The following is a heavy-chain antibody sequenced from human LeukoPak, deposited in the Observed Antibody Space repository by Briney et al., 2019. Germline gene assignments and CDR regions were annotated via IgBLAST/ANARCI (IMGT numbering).Heavy chain of an antibody. D-gene: IGHD4-11*01. CDR2: IIPILGIA. V-gene: IGHV1-69*04. CDR3: ARASTVAYNWFDP. J-gene: IGHJ5*02. CDR1: GGTFSSYA. Sequence: ASVTVSCKASGGTFSSYAISWVRQAPGQGLEWMGRIIPILGIANYAQKFQGRVTITADKSTSTAYMELSSLRSEDTAVYYCARASTVAYNWFDPWGQGTLVTVSS.